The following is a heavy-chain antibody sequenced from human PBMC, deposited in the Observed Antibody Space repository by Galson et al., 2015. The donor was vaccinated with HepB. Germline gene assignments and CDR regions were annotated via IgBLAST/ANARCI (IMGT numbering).Heavy chain of an antibody. D-gene: IGHD6-6*01. CDR1: GYIFTGYY. Sequence: SVKVSCKASGYIFTGYYMHWVRRAPGQGLEWMGWINPNSGGTNYAQKFQGWVTMTRDTSISTAYMELSRLRSDDTAVYYCARDGYSSSPDGYYYYYGMDVWGQGTTVTVSS. J-gene: IGHJ6*02. CDR3: ARDGYSSSPDGYYYYYGMDV. V-gene: IGHV1-2*04. CDR2: INPNSGGT.